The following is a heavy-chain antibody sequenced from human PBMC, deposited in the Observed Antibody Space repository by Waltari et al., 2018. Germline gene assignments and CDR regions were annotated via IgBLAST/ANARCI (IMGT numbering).Heavy chain of an antibody. CDR2: VYYTGTT. CDR3: ARADSSTAYFYYYMDV. J-gene: IGHJ6*03. CDR1: GGSISHYY. D-gene: IGHD6-13*01. Sequence: QVELQESGPGLVQASETLSLTCPVSGGSISHYYWSWIRQPPGKGLEYIGYVYYTGTTNYNPSLKNRVTISLDTSKNQFSLKVNSVTAADTAVYYCARADSSTAYFYYYMDVWGTGTTVTVSS. V-gene: IGHV4-59*01.